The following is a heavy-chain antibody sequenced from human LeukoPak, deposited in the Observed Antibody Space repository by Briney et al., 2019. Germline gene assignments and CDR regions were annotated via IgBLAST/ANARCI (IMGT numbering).Heavy chain of an antibody. V-gene: IGHV3-23*01. CDR1: GFTFSSYA. J-gene: IGHJ4*02. CDR3: AKDGGYSYGPDPFDY. D-gene: IGHD5-18*01. CDR2: ISDSGGST. Sequence: GGSLRLSCAASGFTFSSYAMSWVRQAPGKGLEWVSAISDSGGSTYYADSVKGRFTISRDNSKNTLYLQMNSLRAEDTAVYYCAKDGGYSYGPDPFDYWGQGTLVTVSS.